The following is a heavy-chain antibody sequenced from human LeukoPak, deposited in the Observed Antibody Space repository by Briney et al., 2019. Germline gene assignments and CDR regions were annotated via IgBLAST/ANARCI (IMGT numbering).Heavy chain of an antibody. CDR2: IYHSGST. D-gene: IGHD6-19*01. CDR1: GYSITSGYY. CDR3: AREPVAGTLDY. Sequence: SETQSLTCTVSGYSITSGYYWGWIRQPPGKGLEWIGSIYHSGSTYYNPSLKSRVTISVDTSKNHFSLKLSSVTAADTAVYYCAREPVAGTLDYWGQGTLVTVSS. V-gene: IGHV4-38-2*02. J-gene: IGHJ4*02.